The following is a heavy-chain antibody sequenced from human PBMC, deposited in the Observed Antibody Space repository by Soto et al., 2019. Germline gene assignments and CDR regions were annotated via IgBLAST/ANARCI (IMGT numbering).Heavy chain of an antibody. CDR1: GYSFANYW. D-gene: IGHD3-10*01. Sequence: GESLKISCQGSGYSFANYWIAWVRQMPGKGLEWVGVTYPGDSDTRYSPSFRGQVTISADKSISHVYLQWSSLKASDTAMYYCARNRLRQYYYGMDVWGQGTTVTLSS. V-gene: IGHV5-51*01. J-gene: IGHJ6*02. CDR2: TYPGDSDT. CDR3: ARNRLRQYYYGMDV.